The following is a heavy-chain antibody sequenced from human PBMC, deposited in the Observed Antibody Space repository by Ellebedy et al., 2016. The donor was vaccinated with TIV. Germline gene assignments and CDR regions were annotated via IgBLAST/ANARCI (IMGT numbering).Heavy chain of an antibody. CDR3: AKVGENTSSWYGHLDY. D-gene: IGHD6-13*01. J-gene: IGHJ4*02. Sequence: PGGSLRLSCSASGFTFSSYGMHWVRQAPGKGLEWVAVISSDGSKQYYEDSVKGRFSISRDNSKKTLYLQMNSLIAEDTAVYYCAKVGENTSSWYGHLDYWGQGTLVTVSS. CDR1: GFTFSSYG. CDR2: ISSDGSKQ. V-gene: IGHV3-30*18.